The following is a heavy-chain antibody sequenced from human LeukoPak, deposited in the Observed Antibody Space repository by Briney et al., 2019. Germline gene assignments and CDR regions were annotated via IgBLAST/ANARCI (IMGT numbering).Heavy chain of an antibody. V-gene: IGHV4-59*01. CDR2: IYYSGST. J-gene: IGHJ3*02. CDR1: GGSISTYY. D-gene: IGHD6-6*01. CDR3: AREGSSSLFDI. Sequence: SETLSLTCSVSGGSISTYYWSWIRQPPGKGLEWIGYIYYSGSTNYNPSLKSRVTISVDTSKNQFSLKLSSVTAADTAVYYCAREGSSSLFDIWGQGTMVTVSS.